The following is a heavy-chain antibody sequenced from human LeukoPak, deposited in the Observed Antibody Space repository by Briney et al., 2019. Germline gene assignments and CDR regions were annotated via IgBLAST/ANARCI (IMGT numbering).Heavy chain of an antibody. CDR3: ARDQAYFDY. J-gene: IGHJ4*02. V-gene: IGHV3-33*01. CDR2: IWYDGSNR. CDR1: AFTFSSYG. Sequence: GGSLRLSCAVSAFTFSSYGMHWVRQAPGKGLEWVAVIWYDGSNRYYADSVKGRFTISRDNSKNTLYLQMNSLRTEDTAVYYCARDQAYFDYWGQGTLVTVSS.